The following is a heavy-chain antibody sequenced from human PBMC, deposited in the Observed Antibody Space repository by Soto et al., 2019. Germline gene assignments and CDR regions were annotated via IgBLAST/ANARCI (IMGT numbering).Heavy chain of an antibody. CDR3: AKYRAKGRGVVVVAATFDI. V-gene: IGHV3-23*01. D-gene: IGHD2-15*01. CDR1: GFTFSSYA. CDR2: ISGSGGST. J-gene: IGHJ3*02. Sequence: EVQLLESGGGLVQPGGSLRLSCAASGFTFSSYAMSWVRQAPGKGLEWVSAISGSGGSTYYADSVKGRFTISRDNSKNTLYLQMNSLRDEDTAVYYCAKYRAKGRGVVVVAATFDIWGQGTMVTVSS.